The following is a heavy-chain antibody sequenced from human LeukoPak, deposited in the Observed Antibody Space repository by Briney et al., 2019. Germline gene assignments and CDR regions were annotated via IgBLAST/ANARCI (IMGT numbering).Heavy chain of an antibody. CDR3: ATDGAGFDT. CDR2: INIGGTNT. CDR1: GFTFNDYY. V-gene: IGHV3-11*01. J-gene: IGHJ5*02. Sequence: PGGSLRLSCAASGFTFNDYYMSWIRQAPGKGLEWLSYINIGGTNTHYADSVKGRFTISRDNAKKSLYLEMNNLRAEDTAVYYCATDGAGFDTWGQGVMVTVSS.